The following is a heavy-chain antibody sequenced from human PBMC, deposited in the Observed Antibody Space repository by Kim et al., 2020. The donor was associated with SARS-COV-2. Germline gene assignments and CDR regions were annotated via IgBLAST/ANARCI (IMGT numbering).Heavy chain of an antibody. CDR2: ISYDGSNK. V-gene: IGHV3-33*05. CDR1: GFTFSSYG. CDR3: AREQGRYGSGSYYNPHDY. Sequence: GGSLRLSCAASGFTFSSYGMHWVRQAPGKGLEWVAVISYDGSNKYYADSVKGRFTISRDNSKNTLYLQMNSLRAEDTAVYYCAREQGRYGSGSYYNPHDYWGQGTLVTVSS. D-gene: IGHD3-10*01. J-gene: IGHJ4*02.